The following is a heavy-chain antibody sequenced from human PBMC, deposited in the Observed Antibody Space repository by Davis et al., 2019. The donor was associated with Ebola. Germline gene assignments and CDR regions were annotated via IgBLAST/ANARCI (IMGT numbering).Heavy chain of an antibody. Sequence: ASVKVSCKASGYSFSSYGISWVRHVPGQGLEWMGWISVYDGKTIYARNLQGRVSLTIDTSSTTAYMELMSLRPDDTAVYYCARGVLPHYCRGSTCHNNNYYYYMDVWGKGTTVIVSS. V-gene: IGHV1-18*04. CDR3: ARGVLPHYCRGSTCHNNNYYYYMDV. J-gene: IGHJ6*03. CDR2: ISVYDGKT. CDR1: GYSFSSYG. D-gene: IGHD2-2*02.